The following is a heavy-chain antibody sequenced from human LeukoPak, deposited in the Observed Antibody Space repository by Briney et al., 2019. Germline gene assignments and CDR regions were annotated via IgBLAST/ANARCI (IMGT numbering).Heavy chain of an antibody. Sequence: GGSLRLSFAASGFTFSSYEMNWVRQAPGKGLEWVSYISSSGATMYYADSVKGRFTISRDNSKNTLYPQMNSLRAEDTAVYYCAKDLGSGSYYKSPNWFDPWGQGTLVTVSS. D-gene: IGHD3-10*01. CDR1: GFTFSSYE. J-gene: IGHJ5*02. CDR3: AKDLGSGSYYKSPNWFDP. CDR2: ISSSGATM. V-gene: IGHV3-48*03.